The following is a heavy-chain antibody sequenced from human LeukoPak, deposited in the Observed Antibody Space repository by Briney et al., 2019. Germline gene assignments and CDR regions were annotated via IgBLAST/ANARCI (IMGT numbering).Heavy chain of an antibody. CDR2: ISYDGSNK. J-gene: IGHJ4*02. V-gene: IGHV3-30*14. CDR3: ASPGPLYCSGGSCYLY. Sequence: GGSLRLSCAASGFTFSSYAMHWVRQAPGKGLEWVAVISYDGSNKYYADSVKGRFTISRDNSKNTLHLQMNSLRAEDTAVYYCASPGPLYCSGGSCYLYWGQGTLVTVSS. D-gene: IGHD2-15*01. CDR1: GFTFSSYA.